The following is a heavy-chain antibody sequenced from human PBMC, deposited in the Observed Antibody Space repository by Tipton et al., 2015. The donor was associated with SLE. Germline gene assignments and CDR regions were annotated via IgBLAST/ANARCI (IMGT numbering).Heavy chain of an antibody. D-gene: IGHD6-19*01. J-gene: IGHJ6*02. Sequence: SLRLSCAGSGFTFSSYAMNWVRQAPGKGLEWVSSVDARGDITYYADSVKGRFTISRDNSKNTLYLQMSSLRADDTAIYYCANDRGYSSGWFNYYGMDVWGQGTTVTVSS. CDR3: ANDRGYSSGWFNYYGMDV. CDR1: GFTFSSYA. V-gene: IGHV3-23*01. CDR2: VDARGDIT.